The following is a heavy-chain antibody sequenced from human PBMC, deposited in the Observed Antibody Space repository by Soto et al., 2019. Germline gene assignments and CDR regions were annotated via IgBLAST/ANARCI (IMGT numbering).Heavy chain of an antibody. CDR3: SRGSTYYGFLT. Sequence: QVQLQESGPGLVKPSQTLSHTCTVSGDSMGSGDYYWTWIRQPPGKGLEWIGYIYYIGTTFYNPSLESRVNISIDTSKNHFSLRLTSVTAADTAVYYCSRGSTYYGFLTWGQGTLVTVSS. J-gene: IGHJ5*02. D-gene: IGHD3-10*01. CDR2: IYYIGTT. V-gene: IGHV4-30-4*01. CDR1: GDSMGSGDYY.